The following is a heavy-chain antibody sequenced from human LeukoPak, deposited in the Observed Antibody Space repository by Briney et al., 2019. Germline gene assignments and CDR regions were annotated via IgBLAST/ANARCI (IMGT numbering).Heavy chain of an antibody. D-gene: IGHD6-6*01. CDR3: AKDPVQLVRRGYYFDY. J-gene: IGHJ4*02. CDR2: INWNGGST. CDR1: GFTFDDYG. V-gene: IGHV3-20*04. Sequence: GGSLRLSCAASGFTFDDYGMSWVRQAPGKGLEWVSGINWNGGSTGYADSVKGRFTISRDNSKNTLYLQMNSLRAEDTAVYYCAKDPVQLVRRGYYFDYWGQGTLVTVSS.